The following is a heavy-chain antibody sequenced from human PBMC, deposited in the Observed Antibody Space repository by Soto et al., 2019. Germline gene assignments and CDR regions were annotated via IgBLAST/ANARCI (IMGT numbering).Heavy chain of an antibody. Sequence: SETLSLTCTVSGGSISSGDYYWSWIRQPPGKGLEWIGYIYYSGSTYYNPSLKSRVTISVDTPKNQFSLKLSSVTAADTAVYYCARIDSNIFDYWGQGTLVTVSS. CDR3: ARIDSNIFDY. J-gene: IGHJ4*02. CDR2: IYYSGST. CDR1: GGSISSGDYY. D-gene: IGHD4-4*01. V-gene: IGHV4-30-4*01.